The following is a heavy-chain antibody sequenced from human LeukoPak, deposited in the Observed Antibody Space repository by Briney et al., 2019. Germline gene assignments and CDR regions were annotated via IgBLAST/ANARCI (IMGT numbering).Heavy chain of an antibody. D-gene: IGHD2-8*01. CDR1: GFMFSGYW. CDR2: IKSDGSQT. CDR3: ARLSQYALDV. V-gene: IGHV3-7*04. Sequence: GGSLRLSCAASGFMFSGYWMSWVRQAPGKGLEWVAHIKSDGSQTYHLDSVKGRFTISKDNAKNSLDLQMHTLRAEDTAVYYCARLSQYALDVWGQGTTVTVSS. J-gene: IGHJ6*02.